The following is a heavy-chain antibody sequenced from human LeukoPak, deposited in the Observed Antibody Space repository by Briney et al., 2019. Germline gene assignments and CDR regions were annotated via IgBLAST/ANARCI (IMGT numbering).Heavy chain of an antibody. CDR2: ISGSGEFI. V-gene: IGHV3-21*01. CDR1: GVTFSSYS. J-gene: IGHJ4*02. Sequence: PGGSLRLSCAASGVTFSSYSMNWIRQAPGKGQEWVSSISGSGEFIYYGDSVKGRVTISRDNGKNSLYLQMNSVRPEDMAVYYCARDDSHGYHFFDSWGRGTLVTVSS. D-gene: IGHD3-22*01. CDR3: ARDDSHGYHFFDS.